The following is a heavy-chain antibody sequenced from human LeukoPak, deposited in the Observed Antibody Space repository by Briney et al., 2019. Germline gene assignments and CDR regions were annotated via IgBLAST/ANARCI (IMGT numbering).Heavy chain of an antibody. V-gene: IGHV4-4*07. D-gene: IGHD2-2*02. CDR3: ARDIVVVPAGIYYMDV. Sequence: SETLSLTCTVSGGSISSYYWSWTRQPAGKGLEWIGRIYTSGSTIYNPSLKSRVTMSVDTSKNQFSLKLSSVTAADTAVYYCARDIVVVPAGIYYMDVWGKGTTVTISS. J-gene: IGHJ6*03. CDR1: GGSISSYY. CDR2: IYTSGST.